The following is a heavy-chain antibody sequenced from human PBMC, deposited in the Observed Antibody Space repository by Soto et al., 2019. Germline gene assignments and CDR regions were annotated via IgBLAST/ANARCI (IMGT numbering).Heavy chain of an antibody. V-gene: IGHV3-23*01. Sequence: GGSLRLSCAASAFTFSTYAMSWVRQAPGKGLEWVSGLSGSGASTYYADSVKGRFTISRDNSKNTLYLQMSSLRAEDTAIYYCAKGSIVVLPTATYDSWGQGTLVTVSS. D-gene: IGHD2-2*01. J-gene: IGHJ4*02. CDR3: AKGSIVVLPTATYDS. CDR2: LSGSGAST. CDR1: AFTFSTYA.